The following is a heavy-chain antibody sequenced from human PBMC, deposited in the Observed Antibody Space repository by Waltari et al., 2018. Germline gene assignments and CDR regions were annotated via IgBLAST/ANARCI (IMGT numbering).Heavy chain of an antibody. CDR3: AREVVGCGGDCYDFDY. CDR1: GYTFTSYG. D-gene: IGHD2-21*01. CDR2: ISAYKGNT. J-gene: IGHJ4*02. Sequence: QVQLVQSGAEVKKPGASVKVSCTASGYTFTSYGISWVRQAPGQGLEWMGWISAYKGNTNYAQKRQGRVTMTTDTSTSTAYMELRSLRSDDTAVYYCAREVVGCGGDCYDFDYWGQGTLVTVSS. V-gene: IGHV1-18*01.